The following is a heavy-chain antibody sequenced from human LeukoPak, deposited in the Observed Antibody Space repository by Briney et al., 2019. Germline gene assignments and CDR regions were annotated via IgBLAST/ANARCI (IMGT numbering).Heavy chain of an antibody. D-gene: IGHD2-2*01. V-gene: IGHV3-21*01. CDR2: TSSSSSSYI. Sequence: GGSLRLSCAASGFTFSSYSMNWVRQAPGKGLEWVSSTSSSSSSYIYYADSVKGRFTTSRDNAKNSLYLQMNSLRAEDTAVYYCATVVVVPAATDYWGQGTLVTVSS. J-gene: IGHJ4*02. CDR1: GFTFSSYS. CDR3: ATVVVVPAATDY.